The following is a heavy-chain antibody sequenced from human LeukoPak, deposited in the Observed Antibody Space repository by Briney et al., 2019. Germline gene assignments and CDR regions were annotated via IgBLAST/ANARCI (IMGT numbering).Heavy chain of an antibody. V-gene: IGHV4-30-4*01. CDR1: GASISSGDYY. D-gene: IGHD2-15*01. Sequence: SQTLSLTCTVSGASISSGDYYWSWLRQPPGKGLEWIGYISYSGSAYYNPSLKSRVTISVDTSENQFSLRLSSVPAADTAVYYCARVVVVAASNWFDPWGQGTLVTVSS. CDR3: ARVVVVAASNWFDP. CDR2: ISYSGSA. J-gene: IGHJ5*02.